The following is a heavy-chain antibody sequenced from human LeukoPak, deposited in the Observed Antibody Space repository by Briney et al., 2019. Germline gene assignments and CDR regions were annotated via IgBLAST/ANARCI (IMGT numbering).Heavy chain of an antibody. D-gene: IGHD3-10*01. J-gene: IGHJ4*02. V-gene: IGHV3-48*01. CDR2: IRSSSSTM. CDR1: GFTFSSYS. CDR3: ARADYYGSGNYYTSDY. Sequence: PGGSLRLSCAASGFTFSSYSMNRVRQAPGKGLEWVSYIRSSSSTMYYADSVKGRFTISRDNAKNSLFLQMNSLRAEDTAVYYCARADYYGSGNYYTSDYWGQGTLVTVSS.